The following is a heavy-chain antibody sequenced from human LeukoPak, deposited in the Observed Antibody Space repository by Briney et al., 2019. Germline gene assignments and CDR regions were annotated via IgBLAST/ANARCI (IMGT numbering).Heavy chain of an antibody. CDR2: ISSRSRYT. CDR3: ARGSIAAAGSFEY. V-gene: IGHV3-11*03. J-gene: IGHJ4*02. CDR1: GFTFSDYY. Sequence: GGSLRLSCAASGFTFSDYYMSWIRQAPGQGLEWVSHISSRSRYTNYADSVKGRFTISRDNAKNSLYLQMNSLRAEDTAVYYCARGSIAAAGSFEYWGQGALVTVSS. D-gene: IGHD6-13*01.